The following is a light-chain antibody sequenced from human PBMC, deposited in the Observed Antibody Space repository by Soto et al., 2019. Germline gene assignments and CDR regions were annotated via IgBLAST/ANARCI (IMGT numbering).Light chain of an antibody. V-gene: IGLV2-14*01. CDR3: SSYTSISTYV. Sequence: QSALTQPASVSGSPGQSITISCTGTSSDVGGYNFVSWYQQHPGKAPKLMIYDVRNRPSGVSNRFSGSKSVNTASLTISGLQAEDEADYYCSSYTSISTYVFGTGTKL. CDR1: SSDVGGYNF. CDR2: DVR. J-gene: IGLJ1*01.